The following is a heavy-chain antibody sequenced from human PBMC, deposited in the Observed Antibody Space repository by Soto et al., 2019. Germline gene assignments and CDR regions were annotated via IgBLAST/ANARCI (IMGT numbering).Heavy chain of an antibody. J-gene: IGHJ4*02. V-gene: IGHV1-69*01. CDR2: SIPIFGTA. CDR1: GGTFSSYA. Sequence: QVQLVQSGAEVKKPGSSVKVSCKASGGTFSSYAISWVRQAPGQGLEWMGGSIPIFGTANYAQKFQGRVTITADESTSTAYMELRSLRSEDTAVYYCATSPRDGYNLPPRGYWGQGTLVTVSS. D-gene: IGHD5-12*01. CDR3: ATSPRDGYNLPPRGY.